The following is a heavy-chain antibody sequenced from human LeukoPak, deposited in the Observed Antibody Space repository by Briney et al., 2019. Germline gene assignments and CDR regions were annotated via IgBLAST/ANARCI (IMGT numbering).Heavy chain of an antibody. Sequence: GGSLRLSCAASVFTFSSYWMHWVRQAPGKGLLWVSLINSDGNNRGYADSVKGRFTVSRDNAKNTLYLQMNSLRAEDTAVYYCARGEGYSISLWGQGTLVTVSS. CDR1: VFTFSSYW. CDR3: ARGEGYSISL. V-gene: IGHV3-74*01. D-gene: IGHD6-13*01. CDR2: INSDGNNR. J-gene: IGHJ4*02.